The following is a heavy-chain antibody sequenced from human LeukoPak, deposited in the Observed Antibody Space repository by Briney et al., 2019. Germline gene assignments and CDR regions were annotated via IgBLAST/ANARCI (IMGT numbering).Heavy chain of an antibody. CDR2: FDPEDGET. Sequence: AASVNVSCKVSGCTLTELSMHWVRQAPGKGREWVGGFDPEDGETIYAQKFQGRVTMTEDTSTDTAYMELSSLRSEDTAVYYCATSLGYCSSTSCLTLDYWGQGTLVTVSS. CDR3: ATSLGYCSSTSCLTLDY. CDR1: GCTLTELS. J-gene: IGHJ4*02. D-gene: IGHD2-2*01. V-gene: IGHV1-24*01.